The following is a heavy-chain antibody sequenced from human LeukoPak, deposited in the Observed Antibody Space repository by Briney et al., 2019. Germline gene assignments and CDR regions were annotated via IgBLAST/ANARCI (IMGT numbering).Heavy chain of an antibody. V-gene: IGHV3-30*18. CDR2: ISYDGSNK. Sequence: GGSLRLSCATSGFTFSNFGMNWVRQAPGKGLEWVAVISYDGSNKYYADSVKGRFTISRDNSKNTLYLQMNSLRAEDTAVYYCAKDRTTVTPGGYFQHWGQGTLVTVSS. CDR3: AKDRTTVTPGGYFQH. J-gene: IGHJ1*01. D-gene: IGHD4-17*01. CDR1: GFTFSNFG.